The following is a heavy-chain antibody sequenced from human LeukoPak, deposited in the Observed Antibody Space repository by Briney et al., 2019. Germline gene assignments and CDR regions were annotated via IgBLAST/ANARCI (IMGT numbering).Heavy chain of an antibody. D-gene: IGHD5-12*01. CDR3: ARLAYSGYDY. J-gene: IGHJ4*02. V-gene: IGHV3-74*01. Sequence: PGGSLRLSCAASGFTFSSYWMHWVRHAPGKGLVWVSRINTDGSSTIYADSVKGRFTISRDNAKNTLYLQMNSLRAEDTAVYYCARLAYSGYDYWGQGTLVTVSS. CDR1: GFTFSSYW. CDR2: INTDGSST.